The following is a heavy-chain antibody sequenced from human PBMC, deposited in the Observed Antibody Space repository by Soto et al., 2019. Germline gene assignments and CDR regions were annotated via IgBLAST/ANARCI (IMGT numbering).Heavy chain of an antibody. CDR3: ARDQCSSTSCFYYYYYGMDV. Sequence: LRLSCAASGFTFSSYEMNWVRQAPGKGLEWVSYISSSGSTIYYADSVKDRFTISRDNAKNSLYLQMNSLRAEDTAVYYCARDQCSSTSCFYYYYYGMDVWGQGTTVTVSS. V-gene: IGHV3-48*03. CDR1: GFTFSSYE. J-gene: IGHJ6*02. D-gene: IGHD2-2*01. CDR2: ISSSGSTI.